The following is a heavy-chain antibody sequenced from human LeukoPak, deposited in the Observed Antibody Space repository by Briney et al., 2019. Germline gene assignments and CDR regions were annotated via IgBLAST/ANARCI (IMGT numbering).Heavy chain of an antibody. Sequence: GGSLRLSCAASGFTFSSYGMHWVRQAPGKGLVWVAFIRYDGSNKYYADSVKGRFTISRDNSKNTLYLQMNSLRAEDTAVYYCYTYYYGSGSYYDYWGQGTLVTVSS. J-gene: IGHJ4*02. CDR2: IRYDGSNK. CDR3: YTYYYGSGSYYDY. CDR1: GFTFSSYG. D-gene: IGHD3-10*01. V-gene: IGHV3-30*02.